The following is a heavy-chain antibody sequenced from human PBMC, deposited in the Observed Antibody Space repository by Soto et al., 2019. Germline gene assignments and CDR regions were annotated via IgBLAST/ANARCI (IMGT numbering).Heavy chain of an antibody. CDR3: DRGPGNFYYFDY. Sequence: QVRLVESGGGVVQPGGSLRLSCAASGFSFINYGMHWVRQAPGKGLEWVAVIWYDGGNEYFADSVKGRFSISRDSSKNTLFLQMNRLRFEDTAVYYCDRGPGNFYYFDYWDQGILVTVSS. V-gene: IGHV3-30*02. J-gene: IGHJ4*02. D-gene: IGHD1-7*01. CDR2: IWYDGGNE. CDR1: GFSFINYG.